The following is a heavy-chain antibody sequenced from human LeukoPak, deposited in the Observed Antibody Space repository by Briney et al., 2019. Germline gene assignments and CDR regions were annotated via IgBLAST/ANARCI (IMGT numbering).Heavy chain of an antibody. CDR2: IYYSGST. Sequence: PSETLSLTCTVSGGSISSGDYYWSWIRQPPGTGLEWIGYIYYSGSTYYNPSLKSRVTISVDTSKNQFSLKLSSVTAADTAVYYCARLWFGEYRWFDPWGQGTLVTVSS. D-gene: IGHD3-10*01. CDR1: GGSISSGDYY. V-gene: IGHV4-30-4*01. J-gene: IGHJ5*02. CDR3: ARLWFGEYRWFDP.